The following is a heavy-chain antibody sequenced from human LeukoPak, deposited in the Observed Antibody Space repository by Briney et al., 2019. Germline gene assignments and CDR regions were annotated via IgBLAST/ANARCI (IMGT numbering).Heavy chain of an antibody. D-gene: IGHD5-18*01. CDR1: GFTFSSYA. V-gene: IGHV3-23*01. J-gene: IGHJ4*02. Sequence: GGSLRLSCAASGFTFSSYAMSWVRQAPGKGLEWVSGINGSGRSTYYADSVKGRFTISRDNSKNTLYLQMNSLRAEDTAVYYCARDLSGVTGYTYGRGIDYWGQGTLVTVSS. CDR3: ARDLSGVTGYTYGRGIDY. CDR2: INGSGRST.